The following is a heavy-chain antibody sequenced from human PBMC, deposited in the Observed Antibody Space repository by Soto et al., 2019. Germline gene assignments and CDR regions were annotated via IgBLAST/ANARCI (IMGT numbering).Heavy chain of an antibody. CDR1: GYSFTNYG. CDR3: ARDRGVAPPVAGNTHYYYYMDV. D-gene: IGHD6-19*01. V-gene: IGHV1-18*01. CDR2: ISAYNGDT. Sequence: ASVKVSCKASGYSFTNYGITWVRQAPGQGFEWMGWISAYNGDTNYAQKLQGRVTMTTDAPTSTAYLELRSLRSDDTALYYCARDRGVAPPVAGNTHYYYYMDVWGKGTTVTVSS. J-gene: IGHJ6*03.